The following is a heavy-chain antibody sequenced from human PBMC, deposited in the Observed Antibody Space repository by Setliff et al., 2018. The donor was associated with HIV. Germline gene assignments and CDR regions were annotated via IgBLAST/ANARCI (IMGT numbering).Heavy chain of an antibody. J-gene: IGHJ4*02. CDR2: IYHRGNT. Sequence: PSETLSLTCSVSGGPITSNTYFWDWIRQAPGKGLEWIGSIYHRGNTYYNPSLKRRVSISVDTSKSQFSLKLTSVNAGDSALYYCARRRGQKATGWYYFDFWGQGALVTVSS. CDR3: ARRRGQKATGWYYFDF. V-gene: IGHV4-39*01. D-gene: IGHD6-19*01. CDR1: GGPITSNTYF.